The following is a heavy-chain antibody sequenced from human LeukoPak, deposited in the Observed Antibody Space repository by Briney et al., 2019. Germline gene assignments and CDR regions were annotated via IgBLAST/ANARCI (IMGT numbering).Heavy chain of an antibody. CDR2: IKLDGSEK. CDR1: GFTFGKYW. D-gene: IGHD3-10*01. J-gene: IGHJ3*02. Sequence: PGGSLRLSCVASGFTFGKYWMSWVRQAPGKGLEWVANIKLDGSEKNYVDSVKGRFTISRDNTKNSLFLQMNSLRAEDTALYYCAKDITGSSDGSDIWGQGTMVTVSS. CDR3: AKDITGSSDGSDI. V-gene: IGHV3-7*03.